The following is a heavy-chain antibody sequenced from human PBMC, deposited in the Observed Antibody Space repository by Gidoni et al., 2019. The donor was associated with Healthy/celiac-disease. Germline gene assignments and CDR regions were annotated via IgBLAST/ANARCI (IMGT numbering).Heavy chain of an antibody. CDR2: IIPIFGTA. CDR1: AGPFSSYA. Sequence: QLQLVQSGAAVKKPGSPVKVFCTASAGPFSSYAISWVRQAPGQGLEWMGGIIPIFGTANYAQKFQGRVTITADESTSTAYMELSSLRSEDTAVYYCERDLGVNYDSSGYYTDYWGQGTLVTVSS. J-gene: IGHJ4*02. V-gene: IGHV1-69*01. CDR3: ERDLGVNYDSSGYYTDY. D-gene: IGHD3-22*01.